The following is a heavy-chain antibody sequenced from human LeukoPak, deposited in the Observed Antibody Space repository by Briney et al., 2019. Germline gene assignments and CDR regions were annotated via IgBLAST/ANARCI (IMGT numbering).Heavy chain of an antibody. J-gene: IGHJ4*02. Sequence: SETLSLTCTVSGGSISSYYWSWIRQPAGKGLEWIGRIYTSGSTNYNPSLKSRVTIPVDTSKNQFSLKLSSVTAADTAVYYCARIPYSYGPREYWGQGTLVTVSS. V-gene: IGHV4-4*07. CDR2: IYTSGST. D-gene: IGHD5-18*01. CDR1: GGSISSYY. CDR3: ARIPYSYGPREY.